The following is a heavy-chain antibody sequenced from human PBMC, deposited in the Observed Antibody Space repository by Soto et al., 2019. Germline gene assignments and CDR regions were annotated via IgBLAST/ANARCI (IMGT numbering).Heavy chain of an antibody. Sequence: GGSLRLSCAASGFTFSSYVMHWVRQAPGKGLEWVAVISYDGSNKYYADSVKGRFTISRDNSKNTLYLQMNSLRAEDTAVYYCAKDLYYYDSSGYRKGYYYYGMDVWGQGTTVTVSS. V-gene: IGHV3-30*18. D-gene: IGHD3-22*01. J-gene: IGHJ6*02. CDR1: GFTFSSYV. CDR2: ISYDGSNK. CDR3: AKDLYYYDSSGYRKGYYYYGMDV.